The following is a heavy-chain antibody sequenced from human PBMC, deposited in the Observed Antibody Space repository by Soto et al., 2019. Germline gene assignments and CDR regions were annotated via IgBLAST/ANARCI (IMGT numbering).Heavy chain of an antibody. CDR1: GFTFSSYW. CDR2: INSDGSST. V-gene: IGHV3-74*01. CDR3: VRTSLVVAVATREDY. Sequence: PGGSLRLSCAASGFTFSSYWMHWVRQAPGKGLVWVSRINSDGSSTSYAGSVKGRFTISRDNAKNTLYLQMNSLRAEDTAVYYCVRTSLVVAVATREDYWGQGTLVTVSS. J-gene: IGHJ4*02. D-gene: IGHD2-15*01.